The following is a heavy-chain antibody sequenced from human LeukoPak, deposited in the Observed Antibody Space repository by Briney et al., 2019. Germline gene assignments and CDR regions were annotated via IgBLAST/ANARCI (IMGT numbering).Heavy chain of an antibody. J-gene: IGHJ4*02. V-gene: IGHV4-39*07. CDR3: ASLQGYYDSSGSGG. CDR2: IYYSGST. Sequence: PSETLSLTCTVSGGSISSSSYYWGWIRQPPGKGLEWIGSIYYSGSTNYNPSLKSRVTISVDTSKNQFSLKLSSVTPADTAVYYCASLQGYYDSSGSGGWGQGTLVTVSS. CDR1: GGSISSSSYY. D-gene: IGHD3-22*01.